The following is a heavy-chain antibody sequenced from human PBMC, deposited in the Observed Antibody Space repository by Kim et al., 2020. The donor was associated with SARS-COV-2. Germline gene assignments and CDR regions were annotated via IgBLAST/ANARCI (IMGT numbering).Heavy chain of an antibody. D-gene: IGHD3-10*01. Sequence: TLSLTCTVSGGSISSGGYYWSWIRQHPGKGLEWIGYIYYSGSTYYNPSLKSRVTISVDTSKNQFSLKLSSVTAADTAVYYCARDPAGLLWFGEGFPIWGQGTMVTVSS. J-gene: IGHJ3*02. CDR3: ARDPAGLLWFGEGFPI. CDR2: IYYSGST. CDR1: GGSISSGGYY. V-gene: IGHV4-31*03.